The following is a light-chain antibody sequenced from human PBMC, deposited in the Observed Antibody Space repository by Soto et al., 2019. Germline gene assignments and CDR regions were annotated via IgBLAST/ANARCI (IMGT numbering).Light chain of an antibody. V-gene: IGLV2-14*01. CDR2: DVS. CDR3: IAYTSSGYV. CDR1: SSDVGGYNY. Sequence: QSASVSGSPGQSITISCTGTSSDVGGYNYVSWYQQHPGKAPKLIIYDVSNRPSGVSNRFSGSKSGNTASLTISRLQAEDEADYYFIAYTSSGYVFGTGTKVTVL. J-gene: IGLJ1*01.